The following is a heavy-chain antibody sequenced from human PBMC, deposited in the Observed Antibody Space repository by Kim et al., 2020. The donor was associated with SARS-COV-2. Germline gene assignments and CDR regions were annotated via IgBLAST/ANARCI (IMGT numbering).Heavy chain of an antibody. V-gene: IGHV1-18*04. CDR3: ASSLDTRGMGGGFYYYGMDV. J-gene: IGHJ6*02. CDR2: ISAYNGNT. CDR1: GYTFTSYG. Sequence: ASVKVSCKASGYTFTSYGISWVRQAPGQGLEWMGWISAYNGNTNYAQKLQGRVTMTTDTSTSTAYMELRSLRSDDTAVYYCASSLDTRGMGGGFYYYGMDVWGQGTTVTVSS. D-gene: IGHD3-16*01.